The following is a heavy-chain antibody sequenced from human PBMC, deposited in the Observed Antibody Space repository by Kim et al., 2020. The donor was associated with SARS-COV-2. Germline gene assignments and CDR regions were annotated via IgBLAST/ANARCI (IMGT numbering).Heavy chain of an antibody. CDR1: GSTFSSYS. CDR2: ISSSSSYI. Sequence: GGSLRLSCAASGSTFSSYSMNWVRQAPGKGLEWVSSISSSSSYIYYADSVKGRFTISRDNAKNSLYLQMNSLRAEDTAASYCSIIPCLTGTTVTCDSW. J-gene: IGHJ5*01. V-gene: IGHV3-21*01. D-gene: IGHD1-7*01. CDR3: SIIPCLTGTTVTCDS.